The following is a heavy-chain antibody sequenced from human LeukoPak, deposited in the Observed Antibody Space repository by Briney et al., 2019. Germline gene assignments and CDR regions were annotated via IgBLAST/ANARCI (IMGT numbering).Heavy chain of an antibody. CDR2: IYYSGST. J-gene: IGHJ4*02. D-gene: IGHD3-10*01. Sequence: PSETLSLTCTVSGGSISSYYWSWIRQPPGKGLEWIGYIYYSGSTNYNPSLKSRVTISVDTSKNQFSLKLSSVTAADTAVYYCARDGPIYGSGTGFDYWGQGTLVTVSS. V-gene: IGHV4-59*01. CDR3: ARDGPIYGSGTGFDY. CDR1: GGSISSYY.